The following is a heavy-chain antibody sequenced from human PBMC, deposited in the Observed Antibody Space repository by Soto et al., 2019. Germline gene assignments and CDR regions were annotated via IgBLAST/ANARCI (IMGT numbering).Heavy chain of an antibody. D-gene: IGHD2-15*01. CDR3: ARECVGGSCYYYYGMDV. V-gene: IGHV1-18*01. Sequence: QVQLVQSGAEVKKPGASVKVSCKASGYTFTSYGISWVRQAPGQGLEWMGWISAYNGNTNYAQKLQGRVTMTTDTSTSTAYMELRRLRSDDTAVYYCARECVGGSCYYYYGMDVWGQGTTVTVSS. J-gene: IGHJ6*02. CDR2: ISAYNGNT. CDR1: GYTFTSYG.